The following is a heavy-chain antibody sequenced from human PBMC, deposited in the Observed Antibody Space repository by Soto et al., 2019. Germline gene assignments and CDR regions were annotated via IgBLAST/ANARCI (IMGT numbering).Heavy chain of an antibody. D-gene: IGHD3-9*01. Sequence: PGGSLRLSCAASGFTFSSYAMHWVRQAPGKGLEWVALISYDGSKKYYADSVTGRFTISSDNSKSTLYLQMNSLRAEDTALYYCARRHYDLLTGQRYHLDFWGPGTLVTVSS. CDR2: ISYDGSKK. CDR1: GFTFSSYA. V-gene: IGHV3-30-3*01. J-gene: IGHJ4*02. CDR3: ARRHYDLLTGQRYHLDF.